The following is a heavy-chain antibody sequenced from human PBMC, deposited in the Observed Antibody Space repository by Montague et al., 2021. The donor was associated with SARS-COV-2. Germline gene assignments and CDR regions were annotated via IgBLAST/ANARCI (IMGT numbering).Heavy chain of an antibody. D-gene: IGHD4-23*01. CDR2: INHSGTT. Sequence: SETLSLTCAVYGGSFSGYYWTWIRQSPGKGLEWIGEINHSGTTNYNFNPSLRSRVTISVDTSKSQFSLKLSSVTAADTGVYYCARWDPQTLTLIGLRGKSASDYWGQGTLVTVS. CDR3: ARWDPQTLTLIGLRGKSASDY. V-gene: IGHV4-34*01. CDR1: GGSFSGYY. J-gene: IGHJ4*02.